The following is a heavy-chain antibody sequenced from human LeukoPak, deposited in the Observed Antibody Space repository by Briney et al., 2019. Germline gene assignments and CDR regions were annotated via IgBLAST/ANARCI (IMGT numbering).Heavy chain of an antibody. CDR3: AKGGYDYIEMGYFDD. J-gene: IGHJ4*02. V-gene: IGHV3-23*01. D-gene: IGHD5-12*01. CDR1: QFMFNSFS. CDR2: MIGSIGDT. Sequence: GGPISLSSFPPQFMFNSFSISSVRQAPGEGLHQVSLMIGSIGDTLYAVAVKGRLTISRDISMNRLYLQMNGLRAEDTALYFCAKGGYDYIEMGYFDDWGQGTLVTVSS.